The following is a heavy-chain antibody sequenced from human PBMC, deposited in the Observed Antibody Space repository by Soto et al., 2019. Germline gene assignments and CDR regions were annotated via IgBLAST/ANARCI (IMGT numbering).Heavy chain of an antibody. CDR3: TRPYGHGTNGVCYQAWFAP. CDR1: GYIFSGYW. V-gene: IGHV5-51*01. CDR2: IYPADSDV. J-gene: IGHJ5*02. Sequence: PGQSLNISCKASGYIFSGYWIGWVRQIPGKGLEWMGIIYPADSDVKYSPSFQGQVTISVDKSITTAYLQWNSLKASGTAMYYCTRPYGHGTNGVCYQAWFAPCGQGTLVTVSS. D-gene: IGHD2-8*01.